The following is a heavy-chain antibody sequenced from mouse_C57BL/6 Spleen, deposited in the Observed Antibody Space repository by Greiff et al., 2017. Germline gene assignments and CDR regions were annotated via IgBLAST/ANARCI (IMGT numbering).Heavy chain of an antibody. V-gene: IGHV1-59*01. CDR3: ARLGEGKDYAMDY. CDR1: GYTFTSYW. J-gene: IGHJ4*01. CDR2: IDPSDSYT. D-gene: IGHD2-13*01. Sequence: QVQLQQPGAELVRPGTSVKLSCKASGYTFTSYWMHWVKQRPGQGLEWIGVIDPSDSYTNYNQKFKGKATLTVDTSSSTAYMQLSSLTSEDSAVYYCARLGEGKDYAMDYWGQGTSVTVSS.